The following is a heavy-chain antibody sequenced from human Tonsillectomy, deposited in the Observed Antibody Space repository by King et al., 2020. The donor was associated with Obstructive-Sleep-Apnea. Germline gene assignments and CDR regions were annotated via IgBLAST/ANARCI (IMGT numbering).Heavy chain of an antibody. CDR2: IYYSGST. J-gene: IGHJ4*02. Sequence: QLQESGPGLVKPSETLSLTCTVSGGSISSSSYYWGWIRQPPGKGLEWIGSIYYSGSTYNNPSLKSRVTISVDTSKNQFSLKLSSVTAADTAVYYCTRRVDSSSWYYYFDYWGQGTLVTVSS. CDR1: GGSISSSSYY. V-gene: IGHV4-39*01. CDR3: TRRVDSSSWYYYFDY. D-gene: IGHD6-13*01.